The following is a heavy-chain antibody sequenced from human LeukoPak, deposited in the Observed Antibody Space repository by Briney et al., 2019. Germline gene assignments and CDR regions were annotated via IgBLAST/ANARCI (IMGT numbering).Heavy chain of an antibody. Sequence: RAGGSLRLSCAASGFTFSSYSMNWVRQAPGKGLEWVSGINWSGGSTGYADSVKGRFTISRDNAKNSLYLQMNSLSAEDTALYYCARGEYNYYDSSAYYYYFDCWGQGTLVTVSS. D-gene: IGHD3-22*01. J-gene: IGHJ4*02. CDR3: ARGEYNYYDSSAYYYYFDC. CDR1: GFTFSSYS. V-gene: IGHV3-20*04. CDR2: INWSGGST.